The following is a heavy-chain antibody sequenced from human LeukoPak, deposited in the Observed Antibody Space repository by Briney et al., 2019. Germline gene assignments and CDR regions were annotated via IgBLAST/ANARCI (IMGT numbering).Heavy chain of an antibody. CDR1: GYTFTSYG. CDR2: IYPGDSDT. Sequence: ASVKVSCKASGYTFTSYGISWVRQAPGQGLEWMGIIYPGDSDTRYSPSFQGQVTISADKSISTAYLQWSSLKASDTAMYYCARHNGYYYYYMDVWGKGTTVTVSS. J-gene: IGHJ6*03. V-gene: IGHV5-51*01. CDR3: ARHNGYYYYYMDV.